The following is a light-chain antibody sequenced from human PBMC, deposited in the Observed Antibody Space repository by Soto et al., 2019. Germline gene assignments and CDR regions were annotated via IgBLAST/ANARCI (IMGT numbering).Light chain of an antibody. V-gene: IGLV1-40*01. Sequence: QSVPTQPPSVSGAPGQRVTISCTGSSSNIGAGYDVHWYQQLPGTAPKLLIYGNSNRPSGVPDRFSGSKSGTSASLAITGLQADDEADYYCQSYDSSLSGYVVFGGGTKLTV. CDR1: SSNIGAGYD. CDR3: QSYDSSLSGYVV. CDR2: GNS. J-gene: IGLJ2*01.